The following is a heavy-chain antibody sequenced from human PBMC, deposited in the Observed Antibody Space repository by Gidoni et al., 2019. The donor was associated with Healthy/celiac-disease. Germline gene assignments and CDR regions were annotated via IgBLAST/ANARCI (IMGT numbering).Heavy chain of an antibody. J-gene: IGHJ6*02. Sequence: EVQLVESGGGLVQPGGSLRLSCAASGFTFSSYWMHWVRQAPGKGLVWVSRINSDGSSTSYADSVKGRFTISRDNAKNTLYLQMNSLRAEDTAVYYCARDLIAAAGIFSWSTYYYYGMDVWGQGTTVTVSS. V-gene: IGHV3-74*01. D-gene: IGHD6-13*01. CDR2: INSDGSST. CDR3: ARDLIAAAGIFSWSTYYYYGMDV. CDR1: GFTFSSYW.